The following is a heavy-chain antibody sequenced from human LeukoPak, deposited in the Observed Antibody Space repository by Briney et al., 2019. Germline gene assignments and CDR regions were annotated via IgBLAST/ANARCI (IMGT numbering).Heavy chain of an antibody. Sequence: KSEGYLRLSCAASGFTFSSYGMHWVRQAPGNWLEWMAVIWYEGSNKYYADSVQGRFTISRDNSKNALYLQMNSLRAEDTAVYYCARGSRYFDWFDCWGQGALVIVSS. V-gene: IGHV3-33*01. CDR3: ARGSRYFDWFDC. CDR1: GFTFSSYG. D-gene: IGHD3-9*01. CDR2: IWYEGSNK. J-gene: IGHJ4*02.